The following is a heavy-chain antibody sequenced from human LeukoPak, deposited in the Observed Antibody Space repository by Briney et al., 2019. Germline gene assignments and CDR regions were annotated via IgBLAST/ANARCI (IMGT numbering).Heavy chain of an antibody. V-gene: IGHV6-1*01. J-gene: IGHJ4*02. CDR3: ARDPDSSGWFGFDY. Sequence: SQTLSLTCAISGDSVSTNIAAWNWIRQSPSRGLEWLGRTYYRSKWHNDYAVFVKSRITINPDTSKNQFSLQLNSVTPEDTAVYYCARDPDSSGWFGFDYWGRGTLVTVSS. D-gene: IGHD6-19*01. CDR2: TYYRSKWHN. CDR1: GDSVSTNIAA.